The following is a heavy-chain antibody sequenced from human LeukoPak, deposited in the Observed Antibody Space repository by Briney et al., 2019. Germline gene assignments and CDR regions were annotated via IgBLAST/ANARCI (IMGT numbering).Heavy chain of an antibody. CDR1: GGSFSGYY. CDR3: ARKTYSSSWYLKGFDP. D-gene: IGHD6-13*01. J-gene: IGHJ5*02. V-gene: IGHV4-34*01. Sequence: PSETLSLTCAVYGGSFSGYYWSWIRQPPGKGLEWIGEINHSGSTNYNPSLKSRVTISVDTSKNQFSLKLSSVTAADTAVYYCARKTYSSSWYLKGFDPWGQGTLVTVSS. CDR2: INHSGST.